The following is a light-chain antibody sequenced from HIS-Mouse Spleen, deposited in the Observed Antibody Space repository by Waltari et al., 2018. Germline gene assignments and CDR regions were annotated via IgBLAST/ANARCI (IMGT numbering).Light chain of an antibody. J-gene: IGLJ1*01. V-gene: IGLV2-8*01. Sequence: QSALTQPPSASGSPGPSVTISCPGTSSDVGGYNYVSWYQQHPGKAPKLMIYKVSKRPSGVPDRFSGSKSGNTASLTVSGLQAEDEADYYCSSYAGSNNYVFGTGTKVTVL. CDR2: KVS. CDR1: SSDVGGYNY. CDR3: SSYAGSNNYV.